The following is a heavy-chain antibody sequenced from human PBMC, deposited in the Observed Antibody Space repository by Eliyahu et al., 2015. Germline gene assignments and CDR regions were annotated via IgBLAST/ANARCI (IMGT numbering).Heavy chain of an antibody. CDR1: GXPFSDYA. CDR2: VSGTGGSK. CDR3: LKDYSYGDDEYY. J-gene: IGHJ4*02. Sequence: EVQLMESGGGWVQPGGSLRLSCAAXGXPFSDYALSWVRQXPGKGLEWVSTVSGTGGSKYYAESMKGRVIISRDNSKNTVNLQMNSLRGEDTAIYYCLKDYSYGDDEYYWGRGTLVTVSS. D-gene: IGHD4-17*01. V-gene: IGHV3-23*01.